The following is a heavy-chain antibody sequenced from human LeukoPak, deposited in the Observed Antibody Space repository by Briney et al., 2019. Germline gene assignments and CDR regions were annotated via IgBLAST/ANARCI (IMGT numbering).Heavy chain of an antibody. Sequence: GASVKVSCKTSGYTFTNYYIHWVRQAPGQGLEWMGMINPSGGSTSYAQKFQGRVTMTRDTSTSTVYMELSSLRSEDTAVYYCARGGPYYSDSSGYFNYWGQGTLVTVSS. J-gene: IGHJ4*02. CDR1: GYTFTNYY. CDR2: INPSGGST. D-gene: IGHD3-22*01. CDR3: ARGGPYYSDSSGYFNY. V-gene: IGHV1-46*01.